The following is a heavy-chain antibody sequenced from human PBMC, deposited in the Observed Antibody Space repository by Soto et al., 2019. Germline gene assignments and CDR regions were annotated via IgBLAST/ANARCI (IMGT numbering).Heavy chain of an antibody. CDR1: GFTFSDHY. V-gene: IGHV3-72*01. CDR2: SKNKADSYTT. D-gene: IGHD3-10*01. Sequence: EVQLVESGGGLVQPGGSLRLSCAASGFTFSDHYMDWVRQAPGKGLEWVGRSKNKADSYTTEYAASVKGRFTISRDGSKNSLLLEMNSVKTEDTAVYYCIVWGSGNDFGAAWGQGILVTVSS. J-gene: IGHJ4*02. CDR3: IVWGSGNDFGAA.